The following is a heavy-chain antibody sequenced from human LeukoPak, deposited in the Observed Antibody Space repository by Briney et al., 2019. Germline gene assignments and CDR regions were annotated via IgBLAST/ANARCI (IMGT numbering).Heavy chain of an antibody. CDR1: GGSVSSGSYY. CDR3: AREPKYNYDSSGYSSDDYFYGMDV. D-gene: IGHD3-22*01. J-gene: IGHJ6*02. Sequence: SETLALTCTVSGGSVSSGSYYWSWIRQPPGKGLEWIGCIFYSGSTNYNPSLKSRVTISVDTSKHEFSLNLRSVTAADTAVYYCAREPKYNYDSSGYSSDDYFYGMDVWGQGTTVTVSS. CDR2: IFYSGST. V-gene: IGHV4-61*01.